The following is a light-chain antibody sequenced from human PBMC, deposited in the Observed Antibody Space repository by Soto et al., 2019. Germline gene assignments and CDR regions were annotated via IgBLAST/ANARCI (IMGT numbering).Light chain of an antibody. V-gene: IGKV3-15*01. J-gene: IGKJ1*01. CDR2: GAA. Sequence: EIVMTQSPATLSVSPGERATLYCRASQSVFSSLAWYQQKPGQAPRLLIYGAATRATGIPARFSGSGSGTEFTLTISSLQSEDFAVYYCQQYHNWPAFGQGTKVDIK. CDR1: QSVFSS. CDR3: QQYHNWPA.